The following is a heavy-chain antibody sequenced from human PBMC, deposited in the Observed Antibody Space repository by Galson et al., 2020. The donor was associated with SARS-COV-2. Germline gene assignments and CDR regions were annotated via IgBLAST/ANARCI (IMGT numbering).Heavy chain of an antibody. CDR2: ISAYNGNT. D-gene: IGHD4-17*01. Sequence: ASVKVSCKASGYTFTSYGISWVRQAPGQGLAWMGWISAYNGNTNYAQKLQGRVTMTTDTSTSTAYMERRSLRSDDTAVYYCARDEYGDYVGGSWFDPWGQGTLVTVSS. J-gene: IGHJ5*02. CDR3: ARDEYGDYVGGSWFDP. CDR1: GYTFTSYG. V-gene: IGHV1-18*01.